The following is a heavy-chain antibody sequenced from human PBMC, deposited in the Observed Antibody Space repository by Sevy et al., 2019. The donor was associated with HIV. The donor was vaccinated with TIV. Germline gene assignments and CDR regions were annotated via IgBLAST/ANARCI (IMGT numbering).Heavy chain of an antibody. CDR3: AKWGFYCSGGSCYFDY. CDR1: GFTFSSYA. Sequence: GGSLRLSCAASGFTFSSYAMSWVRQAPGKGLEWVSDISGSGGSTYYADSVKGRFTISRDNSKNTLYLQMNSLRAEDTAVYYCAKWGFYCSGGSCYFDYWGQGTLVTVSS. J-gene: IGHJ4*02. CDR2: ISGSGGST. D-gene: IGHD2-15*01. V-gene: IGHV3-23*01.